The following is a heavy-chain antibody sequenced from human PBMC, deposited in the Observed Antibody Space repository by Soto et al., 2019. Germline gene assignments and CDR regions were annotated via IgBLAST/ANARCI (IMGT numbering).Heavy chain of an antibody. D-gene: IGHD6-13*01. CDR2: FWDSDK. Sequence: QITLKESGPTLVKPTQTLTLTCTVSGFSLSTSEVYVGWLRQPSGKALEWLVFWDSDKRYNPSLKTRLTITKDTSKNQVVLTMTNMDPVDTATYYCGHSTRLEAAGLVDYWGQGTLVTVSS. CDR1: GFSLSTSEVY. V-gene: IGHV2-5*02. CDR3: GHSTRLEAAGLVDY. J-gene: IGHJ4*02.